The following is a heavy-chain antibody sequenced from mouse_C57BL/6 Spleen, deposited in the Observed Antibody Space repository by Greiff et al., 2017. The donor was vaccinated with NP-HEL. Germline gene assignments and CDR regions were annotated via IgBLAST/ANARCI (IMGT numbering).Heavy chain of an antibody. CDR3: AREEGGRAMDY. CDR2: IDPSDSET. CDR1: GYTFTSYW. J-gene: IGHJ4*01. D-gene: IGHD3-3*01. V-gene: IGHV1-52*01. Sequence: QVQLQQPGAELVRPGSSVKLSCKASGYTFTSYWMHWVKQRPIQGLEWIGNIDPSDSETHYNQKFKDKATLTVDKSSSTAYMQLSSLTSEDSAVYYCAREEGGRAMDYWGRGTSVTVSS.